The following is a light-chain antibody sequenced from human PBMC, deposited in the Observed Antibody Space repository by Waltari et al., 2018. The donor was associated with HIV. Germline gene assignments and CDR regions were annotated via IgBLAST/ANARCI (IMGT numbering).Light chain of an antibody. CDR2: AAS. CDR3: LQYNTYPYT. J-gene: IGKJ2*01. V-gene: IGKV1D-16*02. Sequence: DTQMNQSPSSLSAYVGVKVTITCRERQGISRWLAWYQQKPEKAPKSLIYAASSLQSGVPSRFSGSGSGTDFTLTISSLQPEDFATYFCLQYNTYPYTFGQGTKLEIK. CDR1: QGISRW.